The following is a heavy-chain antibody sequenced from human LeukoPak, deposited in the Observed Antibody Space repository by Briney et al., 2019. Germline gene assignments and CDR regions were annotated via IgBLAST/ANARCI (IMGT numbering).Heavy chain of an antibody. CDR2: ITSSSSTM. CDR3: ARDPTTVVTYDY. D-gene: IGHD4-23*01. J-gene: IGHJ4*02. V-gene: IGHV3-48*01. Sequence: GGSLRLSCAASGFSFSSYSMNWVRQAPGKGLEWVSYITSSSSTMHYADAVKGRFAISRDNAKNSLYLQMNSLRAEDTAVYYCARDPTTVVTYDYWGQGTLVTVSS. CDR1: GFSFSSYS.